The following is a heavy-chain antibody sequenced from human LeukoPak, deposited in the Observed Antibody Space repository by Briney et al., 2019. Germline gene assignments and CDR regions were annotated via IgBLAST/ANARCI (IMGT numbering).Heavy chain of an antibody. J-gene: IGHJ3*02. V-gene: IGHV4-34*01. Sequence: SETLSLTCAVYGGSFSGYYWSWTRQLPGKGLEWIGEINHSGSTNYNPSLKSRVTISVDTSKNQFSLKLSSVTAADTAVYYCARLTGGLQIAAAGREAFDIWGQGTMVTVSS. D-gene: IGHD6-13*01. CDR2: INHSGST. CDR3: ARLTGGLQIAAAGREAFDI. CDR1: GGSFSGYY.